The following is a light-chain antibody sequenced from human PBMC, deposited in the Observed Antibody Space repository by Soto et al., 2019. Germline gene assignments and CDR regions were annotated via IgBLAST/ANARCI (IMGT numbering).Light chain of an antibody. CDR1: QSVDQW. J-gene: IGKJ1*01. CDR3: QHYDGNSPWT. V-gene: IGKV1-5*03. Sequence: DVQMTQSPSTLSASIGDRVTITCRASQSVDQWLAWFQQKPGKAPKVLIYKASTLQSGVPSRFSASGSGTEFTLTISSLPPDDFATYYCQHYDGNSPWTFGQGTKVEI. CDR2: KAS.